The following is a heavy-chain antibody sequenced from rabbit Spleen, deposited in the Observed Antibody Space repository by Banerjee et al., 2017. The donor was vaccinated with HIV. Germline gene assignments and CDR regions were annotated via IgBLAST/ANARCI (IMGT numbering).Heavy chain of an antibody. CDR1: GVSFSSSSY. V-gene: IGHV1S45*01. CDR2: IDTGSSGFT. CDR3: ARDTSSSFSSYGMAL. D-gene: IGHD1-1*01. Sequence: QEQLEESGGDLVKPGASLTLTCTASGVSFSSSSYMCWVRQAPGKGLEWIACIDTGSSGFTYFATWAKGRFTCSKTSSTTVTLQMTRLTAADTATYFCARDTSSSFSSYGMALWGPGTLVTVS. J-gene: IGHJ6*01.